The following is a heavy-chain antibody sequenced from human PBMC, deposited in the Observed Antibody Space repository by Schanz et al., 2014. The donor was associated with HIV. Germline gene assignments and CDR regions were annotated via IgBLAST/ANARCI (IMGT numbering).Heavy chain of an antibody. Sequence: QVQLVQSGAEVKKPGASVKVSCKSSGYTFTDYYIHWVRQAPGQGLEWMGWIKPNSGDTYYAQKFRGRVTMTRDTSISAASVELGRLRFDDTAVYFCARNRYSLLPFDYWGQGTLVTVS. CDR2: IKPNSGDT. V-gene: IGHV1-2*02. J-gene: IGHJ4*02. CDR1: GYTFTDYY. D-gene: IGHD2-15*01. CDR3: ARNRYSLLPFDY.